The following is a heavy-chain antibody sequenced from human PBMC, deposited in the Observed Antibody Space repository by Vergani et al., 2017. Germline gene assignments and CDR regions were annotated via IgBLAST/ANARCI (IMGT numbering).Heavy chain of an antibody. CDR3: ARDSDYYGSGSYYKGAFDY. D-gene: IGHD3-10*01. J-gene: IGHJ4*02. CDR1: GFTFSSYE. CDR2: ISSSGSTI. Sequence: EVQLVESGGGLVKPGGSLRLSCAASGFTFSSYEMNWVRQAPGKGLEWVSYISSSGSTIYYADSVKGRFTISRDNAKNSLYLQMNSLRAEDTAVYYCARDSDYYGSGSYYKGAFDYWGQGTLVTVSS. V-gene: IGHV3-48*03.